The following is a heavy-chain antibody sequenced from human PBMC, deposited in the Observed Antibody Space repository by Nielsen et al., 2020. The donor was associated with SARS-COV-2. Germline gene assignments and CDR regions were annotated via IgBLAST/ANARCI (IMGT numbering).Heavy chain of an antibody. CDR1: GFTFSSYA. V-gene: IGHV3-13*04. CDR3: ARGSITGGFDP. Sequence: GESLKISCAASGFTFSSYAMHWVRQATGKGLEWVSAIGTAGDTYYPGSVKGRFTISRENAKNSLYLQMNSLRAGDTAVYYCARGSITGGFDPWGQGTLVTVSS. D-gene: IGHD1-20*01. CDR2: IGTAGDT. J-gene: IGHJ5*02.